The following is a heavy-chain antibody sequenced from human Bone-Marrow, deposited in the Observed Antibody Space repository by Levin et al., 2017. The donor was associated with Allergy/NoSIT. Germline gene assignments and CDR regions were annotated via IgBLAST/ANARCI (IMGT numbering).Heavy chain of an antibody. D-gene: IGHD3-22*01. Sequence: ASVKVSCKASGGTFSSYTISWVRQAPGQGLEWMGRIIPILGIANYAQKFQGRVTITADKSTSTAYMELSSLRSEDTAVYYCARVPWGYYDSSGLGWFDPWGQGTLVTVSS. CDR1: GGTFSSYT. CDR2: IIPILGIA. J-gene: IGHJ5*02. CDR3: ARVPWGYYDSSGLGWFDP. V-gene: IGHV1-69*02.